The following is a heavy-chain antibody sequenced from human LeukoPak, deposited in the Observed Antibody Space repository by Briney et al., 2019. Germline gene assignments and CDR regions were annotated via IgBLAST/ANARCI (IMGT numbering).Heavy chain of an antibody. CDR2: FDPEDGET. Sequence: ASVKVSCKVSGYTLTELSMHWVRQAPGKGLEWMGGFDPEDGETVYAQKFQGRVTMTEDTSTDTAYMELSSLRSEDTAVYYCLVGELLYFDYWGQGTLVTVSS. V-gene: IGHV1-24*01. CDR3: LVGELLYFDY. J-gene: IGHJ4*02. CDR1: GYTLTELS. D-gene: IGHD3-10*01.